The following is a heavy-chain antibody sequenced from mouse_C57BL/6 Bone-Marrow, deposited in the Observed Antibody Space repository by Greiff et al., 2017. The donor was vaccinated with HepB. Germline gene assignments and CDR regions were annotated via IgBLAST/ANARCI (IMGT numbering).Heavy chain of an antibody. CDR2: IRNKANNHAT. D-gene: IGHD1-1*01. CDR1: GFTFSDAW. Sequence: EVKVVESGGGLVQPGGSMKLSCAASGFTFSDAWMDWVRQSPEKGLEWVAEIRNKANNHATYYAESVKGRFTISRDDSKSSVYLQMNSLRAEDTGIYYCTHYGSSYWYFDVWGTGTTVTVSS. V-gene: IGHV6-6*01. CDR3: THYGSSYWYFDV. J-gene: IGHJ1*03.